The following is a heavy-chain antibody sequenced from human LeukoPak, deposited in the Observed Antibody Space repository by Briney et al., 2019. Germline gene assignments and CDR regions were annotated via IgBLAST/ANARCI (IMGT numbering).Heavy chain of an antibody. CDR1: GFSFSSYA. D-gene: IGHD3-22*01. V-gene: IGHV3-30*19. J-gene: IGHJ4*02. Sequence: GGSLRLSCAASGFSFSSYAIHWVRQAPGKGLEWLSFISSDGSEKYYADSVKGRFTISRDNSKNTLYLQLSSLRVEDTAVYYCAREHGRSGYFDYWGQGTLVTVSS. CDR2: ISSDGSEK. CDR3: AREHGRSGYFDY.